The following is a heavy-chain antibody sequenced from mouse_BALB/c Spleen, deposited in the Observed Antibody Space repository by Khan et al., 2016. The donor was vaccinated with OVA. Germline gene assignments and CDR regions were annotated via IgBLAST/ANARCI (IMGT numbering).Heavy chain of an antibody. Sequence: QVQLKESGPGLVAPSQSLSITCTVSGFSLTSYGVHWVRQPPGKGLEWLGVIWAGGSTHYNSALMSRLSISKDNSKSQVFLKMNRLQTDDTAMYYCVRLEDIWGQGTTLTVAS. CDR1: GFSLTSYG. J-gene: IGHJ2*01. CDR3: VRLEDI. D-gene: IGHD1-3*01. V-gene: IGHV2-9*02. CDR2: IWAGGST.